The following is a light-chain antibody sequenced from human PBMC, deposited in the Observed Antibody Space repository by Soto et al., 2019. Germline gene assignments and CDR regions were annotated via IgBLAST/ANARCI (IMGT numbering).Light chain of an antibody. V-gene: IGKV1-5*01. J-gene: IGKJ1*01. CDR3: QQYKSYWT. CDR2: DAS. Sequence: DIPMTQSPSTLSASVGDRVTITCRASQTISSWLAWYQQKPGKAPKVLIYDASNLESGVPSRFSGSRSGTEFTLTISSLHPDDFATYYCQQYKSYWTFGQGTKVEIK. CDR1: QTISSW.